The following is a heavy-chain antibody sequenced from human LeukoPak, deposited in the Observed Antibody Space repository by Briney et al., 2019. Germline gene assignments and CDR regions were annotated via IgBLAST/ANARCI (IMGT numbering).Heavy chain of an antibody. CDR1: GYTFSSYG. CDR3: ARDHYGGKAQPLY. V-gene: IGHV1-18*01. Sequence: ASVKVSCKASGYTFSSYGIAWVRQAPGQGLEWMGWISGYNGNTNYAQKLQGRVTMTTDTSTSTAYMELRSLRSDDTAVYYCARDHYGGKAQPLYWGQGTLVTVSS. J-gene: IGHJ4*02. D-gene: IGHD4-23*01. CDR2: ISGYNGNT.